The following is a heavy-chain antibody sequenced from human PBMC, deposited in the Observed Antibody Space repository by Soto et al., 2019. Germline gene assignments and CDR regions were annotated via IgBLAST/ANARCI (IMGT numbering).Heavy chain of an antibody. J-gene: IGHJ6*02. V-gene: IGHV3-9*01. CDR2: ISWNSGSI. D-gene: IGHD3-3*01. CDR1: GFTFDDYA. Sequence: GGSLRLSCAASGFTFDDYAMHWVRQAPGKGLEWVSGISWNSGSIGYADSVKGRFTISRDNAKNSLYLQMNSLRAEDTALYYCAKGITIFGVVTHYYYYGMDVWGQGTTVTVSS. CDR3: AKGITIFGVVTHYYYYGMDV.